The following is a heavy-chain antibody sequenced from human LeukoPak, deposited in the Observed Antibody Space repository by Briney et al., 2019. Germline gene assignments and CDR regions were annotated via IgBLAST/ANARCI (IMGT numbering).Heavy chain of an antibody. V-gene: IGHV4-59*01. D-gene: IGHD6-19*01. CDR1: GGSLSSYY. CDR2: IYYSGST. Sequence: SETLSLSCTVSGGSLSSYYWSWIRQPPGKGLEWMGYIYYSGSTNYNPSLKSRVTISVDTSKIQFSLKLSSVTAADTAVYYCARDYGDSSGWRPFDYWGQGTLVTVSS. CDR3: ARDYGDSSGWRPFDY. J-gene: IGHJ4*02.